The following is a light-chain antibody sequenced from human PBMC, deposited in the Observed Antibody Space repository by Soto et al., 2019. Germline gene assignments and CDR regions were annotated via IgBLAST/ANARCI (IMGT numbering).Light chain of an antibody. CDR2: GAS. V-gene: IGKV3-20*01. CDR1: QTVSSN. J-gene: IGKJ1*01. CDR3: QQYGSSPWT. Sequence: EMVMSQSPATLSVSPGGRATLSCRASQTVSSNLAWYQQKPGQAPRLLINGASSRATDIPDRFSGSGSGTDFTLTISRLEPEDFALYYCQQYGSSPWTFGQGTKVDI.